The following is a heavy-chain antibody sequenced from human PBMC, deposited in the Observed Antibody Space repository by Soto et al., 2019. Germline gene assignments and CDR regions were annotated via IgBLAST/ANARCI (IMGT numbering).Heavy chain of an antibody. J-gene: IGHJ3*02. CDR1: GFTVSTYY. CDR3: AREYYRVSDLGAFDI. V-gene: IGHV3-66*01. CDR2: IYSDSRT. Sequence: HPGGSLRLSCAASGFTVSTYYMSWVRQAPEKGLEWVSVIYSDSRTYYADSVKGRFTISRDNSKNILYLQMNSLRAEDTAVYYCAREYYRVSDLGAFDIWGQGTMVTVS. D-gene: IGHD5-12*01.